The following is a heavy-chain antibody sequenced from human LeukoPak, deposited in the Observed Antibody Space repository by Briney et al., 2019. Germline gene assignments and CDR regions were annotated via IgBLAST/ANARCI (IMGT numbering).Heavy chain of an antibody. Sequence: SETLSLTCTVSGGSISSSSYYWGWIRQPPGKGLEWIGSIYYSGSTYYNPSLKSRVTISVDTSKSQFSLKLSSVTAADTAVYYCARKEYCSSTSCRRGDNWFDPWGQGTLVTVSS. CDR1: GGSISSSSYY. CDR3: ARKEYCSSTSCRRGDNWFDP. D-gene: IGHD2-2*01. CDR2: IYYSGST. V-gene: IGHV4-39*07. J-gene: IGHJ5*02.